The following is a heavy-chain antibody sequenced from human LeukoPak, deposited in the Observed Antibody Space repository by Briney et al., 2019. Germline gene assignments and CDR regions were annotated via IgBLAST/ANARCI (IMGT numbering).Heavy chain of an antibody. CDR3: ARTQGYYDSSGLFDY. D-gene: IGHD3-22*01. CDR2: IDWDDDK. CDR1: GFSLSTTGMC. Sequence: SGPALVKPTQTLTLTCTFSGFSLSTTGMCVSWIRQPPGKALEWLARIDWDDDKYYSTSLKTRLTISKDTSKNQVVLTMTNMDPVDTATYYCARTQGYYDSSGLFDYWGQGTLVTVSS. V-gene: IGHV2-70*11. J-gene: IGHJ4*02.